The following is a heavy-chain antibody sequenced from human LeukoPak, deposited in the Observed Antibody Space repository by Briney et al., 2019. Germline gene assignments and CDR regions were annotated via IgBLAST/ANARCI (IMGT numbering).Heavy chain of an antibody. D-gene: IGHD4-23*01. Sequence: PAASVKVSCKASGGTFSSYAISWVRQAPGQGLEWMGGIIPIFGTANYAQKFQGRVTITADESTSTAYMELSSLRSEDTAVYYCARGATVVTLDAFDIWGQGTMVTVSS. CDR2: IIPIFGTA. CDR3: ARGATVVTLDAFDI. V-gene: IGHV1-69*13. J-gene: IGHJ3*02. CDR1: GGTFSSYA.